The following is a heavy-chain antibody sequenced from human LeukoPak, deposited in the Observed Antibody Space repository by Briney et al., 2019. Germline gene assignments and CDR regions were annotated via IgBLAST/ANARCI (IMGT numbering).Heavy chain of an antibody. CDR1: GGSFSGYY. Sequence: KTSETLSLTCAVYGGSFSGYYWSWIRQPPGKGLEWIGEINHSGSTNYNPSLKSRVTLSIDTSKNQFSLKLTSVTAADTAVYYCARAEINDYSRYWGQGIPVIVSS. D-gene: IGHD4-11*01. J-gene: IGHJ4*02. V-gene: IGHV4-34*01. CDR2: INHSGST. CDR3: ARAEINDYSRY.